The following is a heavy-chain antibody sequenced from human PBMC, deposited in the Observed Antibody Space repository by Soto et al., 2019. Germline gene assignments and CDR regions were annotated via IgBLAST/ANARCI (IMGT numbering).Heavy chain of an antibody. J-gene: IGHJ6*02. CDR3: ARHTMGDIPYVAWSTRKYCYGLDV. CDR1: RGSVSSGSFY. Sequence: SETLSLTCTVSRGSVSSGSFYWAWIRQPPGKGLEWIGSIYYGGSTHYNPSLKSRVSISVDTSKNQFSLKLTSVPAADTAVYYCARHTMGDIPYVAWSTRKYCYGLDVWGQGTTVTVSS. V-gene: IGHV4-39*01. CDR2: IYYGGST. D-gene: IGHD1-26*01.